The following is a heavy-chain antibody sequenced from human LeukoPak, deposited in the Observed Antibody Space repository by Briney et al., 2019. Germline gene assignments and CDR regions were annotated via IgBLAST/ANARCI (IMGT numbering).Heavy chain of an antibody. CDR1: GGTFSSYA. Sequence: SVRVSCKASGGTFSSYAISWVRQAPGQGLEWMGGIIPIFGTANYAQKFQGRVTITTDESTSTAYMELSSLRSEDTAVYYCARAAYSGYDRHFDYWGQGTLVTVSS. CDR2: IIPIFGTA. CDR3: ARAAYSGYDRHFDY. D-gene: IGHD5-12*01. V-gene: IGHV1-69*05. J-gene: IGHJ4*02.